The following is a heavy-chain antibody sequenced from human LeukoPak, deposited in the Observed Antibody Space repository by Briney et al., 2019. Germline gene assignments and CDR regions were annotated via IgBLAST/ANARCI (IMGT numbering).Heavy chain of an antibody. V-gene: IGHV4-4*07. D-gene: IGHD6-19*01. J-gene: IGHJ4*02. CDR1: GGSISSYY. Sequence: SETLSLTCTVSGGSISSYYWSWIRQPAGKGLEWIGRIYTSGSTNYNPSLKSRVTMSVDTSKNQFSLKLSSVTAADTAVYYCARGRLSSFDIAVAGYDYWGQGTLVTVSS. CDR2: IYTSGST. CDR3: ARGRLSSFDIAVAGYDY.